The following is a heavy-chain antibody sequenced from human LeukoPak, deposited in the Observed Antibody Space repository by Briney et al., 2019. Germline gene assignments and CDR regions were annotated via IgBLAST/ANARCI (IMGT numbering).Heavy chain of an antibody. J-gene: IGHJ4*02. V-gene: IGHV4-30-4*01. Sequence: SEALSLTCTVSGGSISSGDYYWSWIRQPPGKGPEWIGYIYYSGSTYYNPSLKSRVTISLDTSKNHFSLKLSSVTAADTAVYYCAREKSGSYYENFDYWGQGTLVTVSS. D-gene: IGHD3-10*01. CDR3: AREKSGSYYENFDY. CDR1: GGSISSGDYY. CDR2: IYYSGST.